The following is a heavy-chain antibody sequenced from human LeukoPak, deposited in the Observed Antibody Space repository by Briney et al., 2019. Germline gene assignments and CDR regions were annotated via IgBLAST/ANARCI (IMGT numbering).Heavy chain of an antibody. CDR3: SRVGGIAVGGTRGYYFDY. J-gene: IGHJ4*02. CDR1: GFTFRIYA. CDR2: IRGIDGST. V-gene: IGHV3-23*01. Sequence: GGSLRLSCAASGFTFRIYAMNWVRQAPGKGLEWVSSIRGIDGSTYYADSVKGRFTISSDNSKNTLYLQINSLRAEDTAFYYCSRVGGIAVGGTRGYYFDYWGQGTLVTVSS. D-gene: IGHD6-19*01.